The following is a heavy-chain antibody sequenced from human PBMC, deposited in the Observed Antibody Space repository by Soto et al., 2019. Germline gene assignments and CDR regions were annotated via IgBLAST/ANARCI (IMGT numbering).Heavy chain of an antibody. J-gene: IGHJ5*02. D-gene: IGHD1-26*01. CDR1: GYSFTSYW. CDR3: AALPSGSYSLNWFDP. CDR2: IDPSDSYT. Sequence: GESLKISCKGYGYSFTSYWISWVRQMPGKGLEWMGRIDPSDSYTNYSPSFQGHVTISADKSISTAYLQWSSLKASDTAMYYCAALPSGSYSLNWFDPWGQGTLVTVSS. V-gene: IGHV5-10-1*01.